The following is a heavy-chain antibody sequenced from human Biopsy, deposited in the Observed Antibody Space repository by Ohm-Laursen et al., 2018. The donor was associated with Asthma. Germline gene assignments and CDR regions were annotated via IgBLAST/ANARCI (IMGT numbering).Heavy chain of an antibody. V-gene: IGHV3-30*01. D-gene: IGHD1-1*01. Sequence: SLRLSCLASGFSFSNFAIHWVRQAPGKGLEWVGVISKDASTQDYADSVKGRFTMARDNSKNTLDLRMNSLREEDTAVYYCVRDGTDDAFDIWGQGTVVSVSS. CDR2: ISKDASTQ. CDR3: VRDGTDDAFDI. CDR1: GFSFSNFA. J-gene: IGHJ3*02.